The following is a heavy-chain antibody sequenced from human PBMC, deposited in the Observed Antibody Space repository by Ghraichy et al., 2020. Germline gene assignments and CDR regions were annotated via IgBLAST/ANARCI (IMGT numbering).Heavy chain of an antibody. D-gene: IGHD2-8*02. J-gene: IGHJ6*03. CDR2: INANTGNP. V-gene: IGHV7-4-1*02. CDR1: GYTFGDYA. CDR3: ARSGGFYFYYYMDA. Sequence: ASVKVSCKASGYTFGDYAMNWVRQAPGQGLEWMGWINANTGNPTYALGFTGRFVFSLDTSVSTAYLQISSLKAEDTAVYYCARSGGFYFYYYMDAWGKGTTVTVSS.